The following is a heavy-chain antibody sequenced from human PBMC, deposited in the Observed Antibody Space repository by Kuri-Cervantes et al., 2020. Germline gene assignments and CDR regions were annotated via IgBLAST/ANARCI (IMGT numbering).Heavy chain of an antibody. D-gene: IGHD1-26*01. CDR1: GFTFSSYS. CDR2: ISSSNSTI. Sequence: GESLKISCAASGFTFSSYSMNWVRQAPGKGLEWVSYISSSNSTIYYADSVKGRFTVSRDNAKNSLYLQMNSLRAEDTAVYYCAREHIVGATTRYYFDYWGQGTLVTVSS. CDR3: AREHIVGATTRYYFDY. V-gene: IGHV3-48*01. J-gene: IGHJ4*02.